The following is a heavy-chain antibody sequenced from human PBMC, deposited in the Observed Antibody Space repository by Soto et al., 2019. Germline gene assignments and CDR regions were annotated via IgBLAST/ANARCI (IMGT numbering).Heavy chain of an antibody. Sequence: SETLSLTCAVFGGSVNSGNYYWSWIRQPPGKGLEWIGDMSHSGGTHFNPSLKSRVTISMDTSKKQFSLKLTSVTAADTAVYYCARDRSSGYISDYYYYSMDVWGPGTTVTVSS. V-gene: IGHV4-61*01. CDR3: ARDRSSGYISDYYYYSMDV. CDR1: GGSVNSGNYY. CDR2: MSHSGGT. J-gene: IGHJ6*03. D-gene: IGHD5-12*01.